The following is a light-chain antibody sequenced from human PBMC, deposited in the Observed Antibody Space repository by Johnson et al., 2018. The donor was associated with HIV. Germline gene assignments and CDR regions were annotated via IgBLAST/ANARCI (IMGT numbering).Light chain of an antibody. CDR1: SSNIGSNY. J-gene: IGLJ1*01. CDR3: GTWDSSLSAYV. CDR2: ETN. Sequence: QSVLTQPHSVSAAPGQKVTISCSGSSSNIGSNYVSWYQQLPGTAPKLLIYETNKRPSEIPDRFSGSKSGTSATLGITGLQTEDEAEYYCGTWDSSLSAYVFGTGTKVTVL. V-gene: IGLV1-51*01.